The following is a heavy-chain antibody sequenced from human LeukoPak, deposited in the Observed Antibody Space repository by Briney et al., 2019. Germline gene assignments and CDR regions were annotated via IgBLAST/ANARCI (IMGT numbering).Heavy chain of an antibody. CDR2: TYYRSKWYN. J-gene: IGHJ5*02. CDR3: AKGFGQFDP. Sequence: SQTLSLTCAISGDSVSSNSAGWNWIRQSPSRGLEWLGGTYYRSKWYNEYAVSVKSRITINPDTSKNRISLQLNSVTPEGTAVYYCAKGFGQFDPWGQGTLVTVSS. CDR1: GDSVSSNSAG. D-gene: IGHD3-10*01. V-gene: IGHV6-1*01.